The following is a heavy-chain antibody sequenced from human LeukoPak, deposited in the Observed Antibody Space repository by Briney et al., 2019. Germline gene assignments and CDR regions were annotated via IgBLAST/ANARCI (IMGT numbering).Heavy chain of an antibody. CDR2: ISAGGGST. CDR3: AKVVDMVRGPIDY. D-gene: IGHD3-10*01. J-gene: IGHJ4*02. V-gene: IGHV3-23*01. Sequence: GGSLRLSCASSGFTLNNYAMSWVRQAPGKGLEWVSVISAGGGSTLYADSVKGRITISRDNSKNTLYLQMNSLRAEDTAVYYCAKVVDMVRGPIDYWGQGTLVTVSS. CDR1: GFTLNNYA.